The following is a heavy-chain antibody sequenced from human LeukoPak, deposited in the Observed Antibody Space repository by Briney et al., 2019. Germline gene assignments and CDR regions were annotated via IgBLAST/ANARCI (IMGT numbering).Heavy chain of an antibody. Sequence: GGSLRLSCAASGFTISSNYMNWVRQAPGKGLDWVSVISDGGSTYYADSVRGRFTISRDNSKNTLFLQMNSLRVEDTAVHYCARGVFNWGQGTLVTVSS. CDR1: GFTISSNY. V-gene: IGHV3-53*01. D-gene: IGHD3-10*01. J-gene: IGHJ4*02. CDR2: ISDGGST. CDR3: ARGVFN.